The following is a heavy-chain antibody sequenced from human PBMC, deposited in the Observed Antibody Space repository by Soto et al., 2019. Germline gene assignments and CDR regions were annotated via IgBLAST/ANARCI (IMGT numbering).Heavy chain of an antibody. Sequence: SQTLSLTCAITGDSVSSNSAGWSWVRQSPSRGLEWLGRTYYRSKWYYEYAVSVRGRITINPDTSTHQYSLQLPSVTPEDTAVYFCARGEQYSGRIFDYWGHGTLVTVSS. CDR2: TYYRSKWYY. D-gene: IGHD1-26*01. CDR1: GDSVSSNSAG. V-gene: IGHV6-1*01. CDR3: ARGEQYSGRIFDY. J-gene: IGHJ4*01.